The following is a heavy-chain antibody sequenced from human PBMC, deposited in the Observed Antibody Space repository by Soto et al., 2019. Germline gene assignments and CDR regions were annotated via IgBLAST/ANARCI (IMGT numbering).Heavy chain of an antibody. Sequence: AVGPLTHSCAASEVTCITYAMHWVRQAPGKGLEWVAVIAYDGNDKYYADSVKGRFTISRDNSKNALYLQMNTLRPEDTAMYYCARDVGNYVPYYYGMDVWGQGTTVTVSS. CDR3: ARDVGNYVPYYYGMDV. D-gene: IGHD1-7*01. CDR2: IAYDGNDK. CDR1: EVTCITYA. J-gene: IGHJ6*02. V-gene: IGHV3-30*03.